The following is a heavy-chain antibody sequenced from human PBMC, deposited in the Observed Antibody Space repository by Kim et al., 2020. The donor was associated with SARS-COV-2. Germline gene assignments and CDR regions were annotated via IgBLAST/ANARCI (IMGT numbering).Heavy chain of an antibody. CDR3: ARGIGTSLDY. J-gene: IGHJ4*02. CDR2: MWNDGSKQ. D-gene: IGHD3-3*02. Sequence: GGSLRLSCAAFGFSITTYGVHWVRQTPGRGLEWVAVMWNDGSKQLYADSVQGRFTGSRDISKNTVYLQMNSLRAEDTAIYFCARGIGTSLDYWGRGTLVAVSS. V-gene: IGHV3-33*08. CDR1: GFSITTYG.